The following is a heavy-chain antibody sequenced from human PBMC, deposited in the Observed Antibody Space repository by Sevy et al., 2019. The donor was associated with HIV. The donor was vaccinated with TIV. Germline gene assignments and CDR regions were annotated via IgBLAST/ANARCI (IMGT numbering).Heavy chain of an antibody. CDR1: GATFMNYA. V-gene: IGHV1-69*13. CDR2: IIPMFRTP. J-gene: IGHJ4*02. CDR3: ARDSLYATNWAFDY. Sequence: ASVKVSCKASGATFMNYAISWVRQAPGQGLEWMGGIIPMFRTPNYGQKFQDRVSITADESTSTICMELNNLRTEDTAVYYCARDSLYATNWAFDYWGQGTLVTVSS. D-gene: IGHD1-1*01.